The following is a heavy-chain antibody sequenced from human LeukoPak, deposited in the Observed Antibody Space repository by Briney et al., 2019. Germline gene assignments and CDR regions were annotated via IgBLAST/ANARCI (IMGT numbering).Heavy chain of an antibody. CDR3: ARGAVAGRGLDY. Sequence: PVKVSCKASGGTFSSYAISWVRQAPGQGLEWMGGIIPIFGTANYAQKFQGRVTITADESTSTAYMELSSLRSEDTAVYYCARGAVAGRGLDYWGQGTLVTVSS. J-gene: IGHJ4*02. V-gene: IGHV1-69*13. D-gene: IGHD6-19*01. CDR2: IIPIFGTA. CDR1: GGTFSSYA.